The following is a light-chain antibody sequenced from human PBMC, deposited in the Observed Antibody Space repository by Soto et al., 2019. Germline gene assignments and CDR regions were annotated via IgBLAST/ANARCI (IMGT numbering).Light chain of an antibody. CDR3: SSYTSDWGV. V-gene: IGLV2-14*01. CDR2: EVS. J-gene: IGLJ1*01. Sequence: QSALTQPASVSGSPGQSITISCTVTSSDVGGYDFVSWYQHHPGKAPKLIIYEVSTRPSGVSNRFSGSKSGNTASLTISGVQADDEADYYCSSYTSDWGVFGTGTKVTVL. CDR1: SSDVGGYDF.